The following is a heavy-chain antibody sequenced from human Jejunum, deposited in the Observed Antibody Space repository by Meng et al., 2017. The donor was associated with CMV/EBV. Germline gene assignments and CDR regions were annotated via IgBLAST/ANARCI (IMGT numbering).Heavy chain of an antibody. CDR1: EFAFSSDT. Sequence: DAEFAFSSDTMHWVRQAPGKGPEWVAFISTTGSYVCYADSVKGRFTISRDNAENSLHLQMSSLRAEDTAIYYCVRGEELLRAIFDSWGQGTLVTVSS. J-gene: IGHJ4*02. D-gene: IGHD3-10*01. V-gene: IGHV3-21*06. CDR2: ISTTGSYV. CDR3: VRGEELLRAIFDS.